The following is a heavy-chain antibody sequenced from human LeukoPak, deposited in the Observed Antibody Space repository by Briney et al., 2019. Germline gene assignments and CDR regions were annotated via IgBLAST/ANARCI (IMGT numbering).Heavy chain of an antibody. J-gene: IGHJ4*02. CDR2: ISASGDSK. Sequence: GGSQRLSCAASGFTFSSYVMSWVRQSPGRGLEWVSTISASGDSKYYAESAKGRFTISRDNSKNTLHLQMNSLRVEDTAVYYCATRGTTGTKYLEYWGQGTLVTVSS. D-gene: IGHD1-1*01. CDR3: ATRGTTGTKYLEY. V-gene: IGHV3-23*01. CDR1: GFTFSSYV.